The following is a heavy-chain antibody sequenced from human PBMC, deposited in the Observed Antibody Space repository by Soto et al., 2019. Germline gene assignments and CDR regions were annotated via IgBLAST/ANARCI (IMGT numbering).Heavy chain of an antibody. V-gene: IGHV3-23*01. CDR1: GFTFSSYA. CDR2: ISGSGGST. D-gene: IGHD4-4*01. Sequence: GGSLRLSCAASGFTFSSYAMSWVRQAPGKGLEWVSAISGSGGSTYYADSVKGRFTISRDNSKNTLYLQMNSLRAEDTAVYYCAKVFSKFPNSAVTYYYYYYGMDVWGQGTTVTVSS. J-gene: IGHJ6*02. CDR3: AKVFSKFPNSAVTYYYYYYGMDV.